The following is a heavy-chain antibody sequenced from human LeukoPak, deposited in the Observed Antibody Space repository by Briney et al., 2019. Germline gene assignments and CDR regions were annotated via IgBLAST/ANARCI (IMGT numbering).Heavy chain of an antibody. CDR3: ARGGSSGSFVDY. CDR1: GGSISSYY. Sequence: SETLSLTCTVSGGSISSYYWSWIRQPPGKGLEWIGYIYYSGSTNYNPSLKSRVTISVDTSKNQFSLKLSSVTAADTAVYYCARGGSSGSFVDYWGQGTLVTVSS. J-gene: IGHJ4*02. V-gene: IGHV4-59*01. CDR2: IYYSGST. D-gene: IGHD3-10*01.